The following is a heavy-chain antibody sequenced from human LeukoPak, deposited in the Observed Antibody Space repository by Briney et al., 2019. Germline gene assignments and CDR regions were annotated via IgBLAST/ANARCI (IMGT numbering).Heavy chain of an antibody. J-gene: IGHJ4*02. D-gene: IGHD3-3*01. CDR1: GFTFNNYA. V-gene: IGHV3-23*01. Sequence: GGSLRLSCAASGFTFNNYAMNWVRQAPGKGLEWVSGISGSGGSVYYADSVKGRFTISRDNSKNTLYLQMNSLRAEDTAVYYCAKAKSGYYTFDYWGQGTLVTVSS. CDR2: ISGSGGSV. CDR3: AKAKSGYYTFDY.